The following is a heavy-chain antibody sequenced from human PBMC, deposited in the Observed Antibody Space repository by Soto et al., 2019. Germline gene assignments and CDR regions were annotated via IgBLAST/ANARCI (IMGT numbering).Heavy chain of an antibody. CDR1: GYSFTSYW. CDR2: IDPSDSYT. V-gene: IGHV5-10-1*01. J-gene: IGHJ6*02. CDR3: ARRVRDTAMALYYYYGMDV. D-gene: IGHD5-18*01. Sequence: PGKSLKISCKGSGYSFTSYWISWVRQMPGKGLEWMGRIDPSDSYTNYSPSFQGHVTISADKSISTAYLQWSSLKTSDTAMYYCARRVRDTAMALYYYYGMDVWGQGTTVTVSS.